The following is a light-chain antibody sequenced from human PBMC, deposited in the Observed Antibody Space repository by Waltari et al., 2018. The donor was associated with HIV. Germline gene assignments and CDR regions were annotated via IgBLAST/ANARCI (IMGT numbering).Light chain of an antibody. CDR2: DAS. CDR3: QQYDNLPWT. CDR1: QDISNY. Sequence: DIQMTPSPSSLSASGGDRSPHTFQESQDISNYLKWYQQKPGKAPKLLIYDASNLETGVPSRFSGSGSGTDFTFTISSLQPEDIATYYCQQYDNLPWTFGQGTKVEIK. J-gene: IGKJ1*01. V-gene: IGKV1-33*01.